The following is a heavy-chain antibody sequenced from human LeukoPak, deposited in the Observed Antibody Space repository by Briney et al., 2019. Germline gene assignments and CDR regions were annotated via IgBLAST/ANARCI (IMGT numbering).Heavy chain of an antibody. J-gene: IGHJ3*02. D-gene: IGHD1/OR15-1a*01. V-gene: IGHV4-59*01. CDR2: IIYSGST. Sequence: KPSETLSLTCTVSGGSISSDYWSWIRQPPGKGLEWIGYIIYSGSTYYNPSLRSRVTISVDVSTNQLSLTLTSVTDADTALNYWPRIPPRRTKGKGGAFDIWGQGHWSPSIQ. CDR1: GGSISSDY. CDR3: PRIPPRRTKGKGGAFDI.